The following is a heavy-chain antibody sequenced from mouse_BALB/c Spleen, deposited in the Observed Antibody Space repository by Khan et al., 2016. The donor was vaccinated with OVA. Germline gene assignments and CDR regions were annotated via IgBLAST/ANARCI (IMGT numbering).Heavy chain of an antibody. J-gene: IGHJ3*01. V-gene: IGHV1S137*01. CDR3: TRGGGGNGFAY. CDR2: ISTYYGHA. CDR1: GYTFTDFT. Sequence: QVQLQQSGAEVVRPGVSVKVSCKGSGYTFTDFTLHWVKQSHAMSLEWIGVISTYYGHATYNQKFKDKATMTVDKSSSTAYMELARLTSEDSAIYYCTRGGGGNGFAYWGQGTLVTVSA.